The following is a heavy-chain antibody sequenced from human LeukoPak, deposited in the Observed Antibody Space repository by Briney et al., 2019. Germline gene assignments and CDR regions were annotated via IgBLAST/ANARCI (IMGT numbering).Heavy chain of an antibody. D-gene: IGHD2-2*01. J-gene: IGHJ4*02. Sequence: GASVKVSCKASGYTFTSYDISWVRQATGQGLEWMGWMNPNSGNTGYAQKFQGRVTMTRNTSISTAYMELSSLRSEDTAVYYCARDFCSSTSCPQTARDYWGQGTLVTVSS. CDR3: ARDFCSSTSCPQTARDY. V-gene: IGHV1-8*01. CDR1: GYTFTSYD. CDR2: MNPNSGNT.